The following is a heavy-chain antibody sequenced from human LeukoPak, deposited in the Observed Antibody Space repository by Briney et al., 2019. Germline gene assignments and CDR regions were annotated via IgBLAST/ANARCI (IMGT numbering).Heavy chain of an antibody. CDR3: ARLDDYVWGSYRYLDY. CDR1: GFTFSSYS. CDR2: ISSSSSYI. D-gene: IGHD3-16*02. Sequence: GGSLRLSCAASGFTFSSYSMNWVRQAPGKGLEWVSSISSSSSYIYYADPVKGRFTISRDNAKNSLYLQMNSLRAEDTAVYYCARLDDYVWGSYRYLDYWGQGTLVTVSS. V-gene: IGHV3-21*01. J-gene: IGHJ4*02.